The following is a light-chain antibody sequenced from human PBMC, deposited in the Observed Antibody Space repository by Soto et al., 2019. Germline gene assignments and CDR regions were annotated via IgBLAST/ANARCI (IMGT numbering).Light chain of an antibody. J-gene: IGKJ1*01. V-gene: IGKV3-20*01. CDR2: GAS. CDR3: QQYGSSPPCT. Sequence: EIVLTQSPGILSLSPGVRATLSCRASESVSSGYFAWYQQKPGQAPRLLTFGASSRATVTTDRFRCSGSGTDFPITITGLEPEDFEVYYCQQYGSSPPCTFGQGTEVEIK. CDR1: ESVSSGY.